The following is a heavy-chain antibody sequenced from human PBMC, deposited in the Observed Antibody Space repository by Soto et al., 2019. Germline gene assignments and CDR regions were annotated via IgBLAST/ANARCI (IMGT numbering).Heavy chain of an antibody. CDR1: GDSISRGGYY. CDR2: IYPRGST. V-gene: IGHV4-31*01. D-gene: IGHD2-21*01. CDR3: GRDGAGAYGLAWFGP. Sequence: QVQLQESGPGLVKPSQTLSLSCTVSGDSISRGGYYWNWIRQHPRKGLEWIGYIYPRGSTNYNPSLQTTATISVAASKNQLSLELTNATAADTAVYYCGRDGAGAYGLAWFGPWGQGILVTVSS. J-gene: IGHJ5*02.